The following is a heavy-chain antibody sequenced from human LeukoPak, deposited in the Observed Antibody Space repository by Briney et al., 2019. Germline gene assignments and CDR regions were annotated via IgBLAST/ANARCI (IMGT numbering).Heavy chain of an antibody. CDR3: VRVRDGWNDAYDI. Sequence: ASVKVSCTASGFTFTNYNLHWVRQAPGQRLEWMGVIHPSGGSTNHAQNCQGRVTMTRDTSTSTVYMELSSLRSEDTAVYYCVRVRDGWNDAYDIWGQGTMVTVPS. CDR2: IHPSGGST. V-gene: IGHV1-46*01. J-gene: IGHJ3*02. CDR1: GFTFTNYN. D-gene: IGHD5-24*01.